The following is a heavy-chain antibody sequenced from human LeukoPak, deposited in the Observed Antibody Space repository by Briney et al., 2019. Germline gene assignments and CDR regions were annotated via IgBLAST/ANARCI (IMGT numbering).Heavy chain of an antibody. CDR1: GGSISSATSF. V-gene: IGHV4-39*01. Sequence: SETLSLTCAVSGGSISSATSFWGWIRQPPGKGLEWIGRIYYSGSTFYNPSLRSRVTISVDTSKNQLSLRLSSVAAADTAVYYCARHGSTDYFDYWGQGTLVTVSS. CDR2: IYYSGST. CDR3: ARHGSTDYFDY. D-gene: IGHD2-2*03. J-gene: IGHJ4*02.